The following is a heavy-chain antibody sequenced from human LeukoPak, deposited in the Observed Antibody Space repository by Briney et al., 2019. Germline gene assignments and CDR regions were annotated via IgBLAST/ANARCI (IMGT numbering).Heavy chain of an antibody. V-gene: IGHV3-21*01. D-gene: IGHD6-19*01. J-gene: IGHJ4*02. CDR3: TKSRSGWYWNDY. CDR1: GFTFSSYS. CDR2: ISSSSSYI. Sequence: PGGSLRLSCAASGFTFSSYSMNWVRQAPGKGLEWVSSISSSSSYIYYADSVKGRFTISRDNAKNSLYLQMNSLRAEDTAVYYCTKSRSGWYWNDYWGQGTLVTVSS.